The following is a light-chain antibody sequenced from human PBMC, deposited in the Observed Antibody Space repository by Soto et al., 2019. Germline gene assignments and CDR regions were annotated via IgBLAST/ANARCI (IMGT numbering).Light chain of an antibody. J-gene: IGKJ1*01. CDR2: MVS. CDR3: QEYSTYPWT. CDR1: QSIRNW. V-gene: IGKV1-5*03. Sequence: DIQMTQSPSTLSASVGDRVTITCRASQSIRNWLAWYQQKPGKAPKSLLYMVSTLESGVPSRFSGSGYETEFTHTISSLQPDDFATYYCQEYSTYPWTFGQGTKVEI.